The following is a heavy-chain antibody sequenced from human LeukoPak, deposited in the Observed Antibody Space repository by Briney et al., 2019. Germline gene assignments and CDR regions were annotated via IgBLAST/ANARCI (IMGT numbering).Heavy chain of an antibody. J-gene: IGHJ3*02. V-gene: IGHV4-59*08. CDR2: IYYSGST. Sequence: SETLSLICTVSGVFINSYYWSWIRQPPGKGLEWIGYIYYSGSTNYNPSLTSRVTISVDRTKNQFSLKLRSVTAADTAVYYCARRAADDAFDIWGQGTMVTVSS. CDR1: GVFINSYY. CDR3: ARRAADDAFDI.